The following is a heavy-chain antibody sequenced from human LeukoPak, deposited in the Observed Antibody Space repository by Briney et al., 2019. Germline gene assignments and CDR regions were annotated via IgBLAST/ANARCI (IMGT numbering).Heavy chain of an antibody. CDR1: GFTFSNYA. V-gene: IGHV3-23*01. Sequence: GGSLRLSCAASGFTFSNYAMSWVRQAPGKGLEWVSAITGSGGNTYYADSVKGRFTISRDNSKNTVFLQMNSLRAEDTAVYYCAREVTFNYYYYGMDVWGQGTTVTVSS. J-gene: IGHJ6*02. CDR2: ITGSGGNT. CDR3: AREVTFNYYYYGMDV.